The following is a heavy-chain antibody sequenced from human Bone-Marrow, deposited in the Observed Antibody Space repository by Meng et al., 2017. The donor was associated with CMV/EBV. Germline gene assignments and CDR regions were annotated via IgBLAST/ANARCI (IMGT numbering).Heavy chain of an antibody. CDR1: GYTFTSYD. CDR2: MNPNSGNT. V-gene: IGHV1-8*01. Sequence: ASVKVSCKASGYTFTSYDINWVRQATGQGLEWMGWMNPNSGNTGYAQKFQGRVTMTRDTSISTAYMELSRLRSDDTAVYYCARDSSMDLGDAFDIWGQGTMVTVSS. CDR3: ARDSSMDLGDAFDI. D-gene: IGHD6-13*01. J-gene: IGHJ3*02.